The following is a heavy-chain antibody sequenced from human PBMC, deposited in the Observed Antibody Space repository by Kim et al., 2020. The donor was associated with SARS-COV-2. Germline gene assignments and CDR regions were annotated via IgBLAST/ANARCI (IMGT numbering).Heavy chain of an antibody. CDR3: ARDMYSSWYGDYYGMDV. V-gene: IGHV3-21*01. J-gene: IGHJ6*02. Sequence: GGSLRLSCAASGFTFSSYSMNWVRQAPGKGLEWVSSISSSSSYIYYADSVKGRFTISRDNAKNSLYLQMNSLRAEDTAVYYCARDMYSSWYGDYYGMDVWGQGTTVTVSS. CDR2: ISSSSSYI. CDR1: GFTFSSYS. D-gene: IGHD6-13*01.